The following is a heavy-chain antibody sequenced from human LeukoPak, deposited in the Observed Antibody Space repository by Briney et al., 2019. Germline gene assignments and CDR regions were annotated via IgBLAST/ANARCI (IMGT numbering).Heavy chain of an antibody. CDR3: ARVEPGYSGGWYDY. V-gene: IGHV3-33*01. CDR2: IWYDGSNK. D-gene: IGHD6-19*01. CDR1: GFTFSSYG. J-gene: IGHJ4*02. Sequence: GGSLRLSCAASGFTFSSYGMHWVRQAPGKGLEWVAVIWYDGSNKYYADSVKGRFTISRDNSKNTLYLQMNSLRAEDTAVYYCARVEPGYSGGWYDYWGQGTLVTVSS.